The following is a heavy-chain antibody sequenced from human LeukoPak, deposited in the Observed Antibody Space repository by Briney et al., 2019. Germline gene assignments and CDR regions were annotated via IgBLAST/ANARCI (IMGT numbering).Heavy chain of an antibody. D-gene: IGHD6-13*01. J-gene: IGHJ4*02. Sequence: GGPLRLSCAASGFTFSFYSMNWVRQAPGKGLEWVSYISTSSTTIYYADSVRGRFTISRDNAKNSLYLQMNSLRAEDTAVYYCARGNPTSGSWPIFDHWGQGTLVTVSS. CDR2: ISTSSTTI. CDR1: GFTFSFYS. CDR3: ARGNPTSGSWPIFDH. V-gene: IGHV3-48*01.